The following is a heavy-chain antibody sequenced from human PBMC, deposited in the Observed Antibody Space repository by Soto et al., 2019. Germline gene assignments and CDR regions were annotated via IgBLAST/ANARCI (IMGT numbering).Heavy chain of an antibody. CDR3: ARAPDPSGTYIQYFDY. Sequence: SKTLSLTCAISGDSVSSNSAAWNWIRQSPSRGLEGLGRTYYRSRRYDDYAESVRGRIASNPDTSKNQLYLQLNYVTTEHPPVYFCARAPDPSGTYIQYFDYCGQGTLVTVSS. V-gene: IGHV6-1*01. D-gene: IGHD2-15*01. CDR2: TYYRSRRYD. CDR1: GDSVSSNSAA. J-gene: IGHJ4*02.